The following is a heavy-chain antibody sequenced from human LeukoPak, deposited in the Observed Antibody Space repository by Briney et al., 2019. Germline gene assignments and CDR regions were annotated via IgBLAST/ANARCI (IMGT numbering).Heavy chain of an antibody. V-gene: IGHV3-23*01. J-gene: IGHJ2*01. CDR1: GFTFSSYG. Sequence: GGTLRLSCAASGFTFSSYGMSWVRQAPGKGLEWVSAISGSGGSTYYADSVKGRFTISRDNFKNTLYLQMSSLRAEDTAVYYCAKDWTGTKSFDLGGRGTLVTVSS. CDR2: ISGSGGST. CDR3: AKDWTGTKSFDL. D-gene: IGHD3/OR15-3a*01.